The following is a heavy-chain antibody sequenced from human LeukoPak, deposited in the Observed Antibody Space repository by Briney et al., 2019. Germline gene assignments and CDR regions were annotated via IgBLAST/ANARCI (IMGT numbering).Heavy chain of an antibody. CDR3: ATDLQSSRGQPLADLWY. Sequence: EASVKVSCKVSGYTLTELSMHWVRQAPRKGLEWMGGFDPEDGETIYAQKFQGRVTMTEDTSTDTAYMELSSLRSEDTAVYYCATDLQSSRGQPLADLWYWGQGTLVTVSS. J-gene: IGHJ4*02. CDR1: GYTLTELS. V-gene: IGHV1-24*01. CDR2: FDPEDGET. D-gene: IGHD3-3*01.